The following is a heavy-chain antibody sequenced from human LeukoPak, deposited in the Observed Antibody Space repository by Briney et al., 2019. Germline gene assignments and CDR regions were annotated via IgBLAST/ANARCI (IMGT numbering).Heavy chain of an antibody. CDR3: VKDGGGREDYLDL. CDR1: GFTFSIYA. D-gene: IGHD1-26*01. Sequence: PGGSLSLSCAPSGFTFSIYAMIWARHAPGKELECLSVISWNSNNIGYAASVKGRFTMSRDRDKNSMYLQRNSLKTAARALYYCVKDGGGREDYLDLWGQGTLVTVSS. J-gene: IGHJ4*02. V-gene: IGHV3-9*01. CDR2: ISWNSNNI.